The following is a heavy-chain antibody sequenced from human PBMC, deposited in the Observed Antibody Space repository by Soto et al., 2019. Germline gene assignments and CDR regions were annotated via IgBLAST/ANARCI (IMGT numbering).Heavy chain of an antibody. Sequence: GASVKVSCKASGYTFTSYYMHWVRQAPGQGLERIRIINPSGGSTSYAQKFQGRVTMTRDTSTSTVYMELSSLRSEDTAVYYCARTTGYCSGGSCYSQREYYYYYMDVWGKGTTVTVSS. D-gene: IGHD2-15*01. CDR1: GYTFTSYY. J-gene: IGHJ6*03. CDR2: INPSGGST. CDR3: ARTTGYCSGGSCYSQREYYYYYMDV. V-gene: IGHV1-46*03.